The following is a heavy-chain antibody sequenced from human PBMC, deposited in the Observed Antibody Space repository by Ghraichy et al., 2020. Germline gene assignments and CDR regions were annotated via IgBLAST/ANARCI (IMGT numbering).Heavy chain of an antibody. CDR1: GFTFSNAW. CDR2: IKSKTDGGTT. CDR3: TPSSKYTAEYYFDY. D-gene: IGHD5-18*01. J-gene: IGHJ4*02. Sequence: GGSLRLSCAASGFTFSNAWMNWVRQAPGKGLEWVGRIKSKTDGGTTDYAAPVKGRFTISRDDSKNTLYLQMNSLKTDDTAVYYCTPSSKYTAEYYFDYWGQGTLVTVSS. V-gene: IGHV3-15*07.